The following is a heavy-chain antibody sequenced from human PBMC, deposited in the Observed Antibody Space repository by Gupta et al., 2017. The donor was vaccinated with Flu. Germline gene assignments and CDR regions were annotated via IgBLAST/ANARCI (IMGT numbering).Heavy chain of an antibody. D-gene: IGHD5-12*01. CDR3: AREPTNSGYDFGYFDY. Sequence: EVQLVESGGGLVKPGGSLRLSCAASGFTFSSYSVNWVRQAPGKGLEWVSSISSSSSYIYYADSVKGRFTISRDNAKNSLYLQMNSLRAEDTAVYYCAREPTNSGYDFGYFDYWGQGTLVTVSS. V-gene: IGHV3-21*01. CDR1: GFTFSSYS. CDR2: ISSSSSYI. J-gene: IGHJ4*02.